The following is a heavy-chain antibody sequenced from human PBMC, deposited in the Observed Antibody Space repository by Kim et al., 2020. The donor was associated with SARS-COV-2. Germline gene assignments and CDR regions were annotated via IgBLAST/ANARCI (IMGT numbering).Heavy chain of an antibody. CDR2: ISYDGSNK. CDR3: AKDRSTGTVTWGKYGMDV. CDR1: GFTFSSYG. Sequence: GGSLRLSCAASGFTFSSYGMHWVRQAPGKGLEWVAVISYDGSNKYYADSVKGRFTISRDNSKNTLYLQMNSLRAEDTAVYYCAKDRSTGTVTWGKYGMDVWGQGATVTVSS. J-gene: IGHJ6*02. D-gene: IGHD4-4*01. V-gene: IGHV3-30*18.